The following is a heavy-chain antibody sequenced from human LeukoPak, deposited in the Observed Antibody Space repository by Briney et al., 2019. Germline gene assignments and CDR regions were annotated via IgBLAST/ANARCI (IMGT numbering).Heavy chain of an antibody. Sequence: ASGKVSCKAAGYTFTNYGISWVRQAPGQGVEWRRWRKPYNGKTNYEQKLKGRVTMTTDTSPSTAYMELRSLRSDDTAMYYCARGLLTFGGVIGGPQALEYFQHWGQGTLVTVSS. V-gene: IGHV1-18*01. CDR1: GYTFTNYG. CDR3: ARGLLTFGGVIGGPQALEYFQH. D-gene: IGHD3-16*02. J-gene: IGHJ1*01. CDR2: RKPYNGKT.